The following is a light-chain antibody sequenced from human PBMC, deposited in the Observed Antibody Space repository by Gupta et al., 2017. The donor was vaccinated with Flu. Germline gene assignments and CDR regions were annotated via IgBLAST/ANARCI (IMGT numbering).Light chain of an antibody. J-gene: IGLJ2*01. CDR2: CQN. V-gene: IGLV3-19*01. CDR3: DSRDTRGDQLI. Sequence: QTSKITLTGDSIGSSYASWCQLKPGQAPRLCMYCQNNRRSGIPDRFSGSKSGTTTSLTITGAQAEDEADYYCDSRDTRGDQLIFGGGTTLTVL. CDR1: SIGSSY.